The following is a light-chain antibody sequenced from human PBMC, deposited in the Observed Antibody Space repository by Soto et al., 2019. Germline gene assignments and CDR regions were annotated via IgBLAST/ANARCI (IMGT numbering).Light chain of an antibody. CDR1: SSDVGAYNY. V-gene: IGLV2-14*01. CDR3: SSYTTLITVV. J-gene: IGLJ3*02. CDR2: EVT. Sequence: QSVLTQPASVSGSPGQSITISCTGTSSDVGAYNYVSWYQHRPGKAPKLLLHEVTNRPSGVSNRFSGSKSGNTASLTISGXXXXXXXXYXCSSYTTLITVVFGGGTKLTVL.